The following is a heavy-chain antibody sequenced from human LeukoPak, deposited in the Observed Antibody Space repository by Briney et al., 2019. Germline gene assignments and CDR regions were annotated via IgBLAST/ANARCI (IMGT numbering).Heavy chain of an antibody. J-gene: IGHJ4*02. Sequence: GASVKVSCKASGYTFTSYDINWVRQVTGQGLEWMGWMNPNSGNTGYAQKFQGRVTMTRNTSISTAYMELSSLRSEDTAVYYCARVLRLGELPDGYWGQGTLVTVSS. CDR3: ARVLRLGELPDGY. CDR1: GYTFTSYD. D-gene: IGHD3-16*01. V-gene: IGHV1-8*01. CDR2: MNPNSGNT.